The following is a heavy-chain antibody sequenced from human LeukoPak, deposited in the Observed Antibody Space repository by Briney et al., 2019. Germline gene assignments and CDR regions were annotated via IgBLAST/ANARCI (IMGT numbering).Heavy chain of an antibody. CDR1: GYTFTGYY. J-gene: IGHJ4*02. V-gene: IGHV1-2*02. D-gene: IGHD6-13*01. CDR2: INPNSGGT. Sequence: ASVKVSCKASGYTFTGYYMHWVRQAPGQGLEWMGWINPNSGGTNYAQKFQGRVTMTRDTSISTAYMELSRLRSDDTAVYYCARKGVGSSWVPTDYWGQGTLVTVSS. CDR3: ARKGVGSSWVPTDY.